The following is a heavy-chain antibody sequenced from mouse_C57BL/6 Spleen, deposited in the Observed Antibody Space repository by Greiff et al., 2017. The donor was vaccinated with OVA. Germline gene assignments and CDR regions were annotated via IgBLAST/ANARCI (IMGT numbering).Heavy chain of an antibody. CDR1: GYTFTEYT. D-gene: IGHD2-3*01. Sequence: QVQLKQSGAELVKPGASVKLSCKASGYTFTEYTIHWVKQRSGQGLEWIGWFYPGSGSIKYNEKFKDKATLTADKSSSTVYMELSRLTSEDSTVYFCARHVYDGYYRAYFDYWGQGTTLTVSS. CDR3: ARHVYDGYYRAYFDY. V-gene: IGHV1-62-2*01. CDR2: FYPGSGSI. J-gene: IGHJ2*01.